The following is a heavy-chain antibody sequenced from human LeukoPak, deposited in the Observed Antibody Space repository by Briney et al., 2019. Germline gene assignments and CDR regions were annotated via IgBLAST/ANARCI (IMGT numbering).Heavy chain of an antibody. CDR2: ISGSGGST. V-gene: IGHV3-23*01. J-gene: IGHJ4*02. D-gene: IGHD6-6*01. Sequence: PGGSLRLSCEASSGVIFRSNWMSWVRQAPGKGLEWVSAISGSGGSTYYADSVKGRFTISRDNSKNTLYLQMNSLRAEDTAVYYCAKKNGGSSEDFDYWGQGTLVTVSS. CDR1: GVIFRSNW. CDR3: AKKNGGSSEDFDY.